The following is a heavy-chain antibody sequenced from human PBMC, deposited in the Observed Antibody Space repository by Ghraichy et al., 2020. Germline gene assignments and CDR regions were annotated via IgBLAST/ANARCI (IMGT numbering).Heavy chain of an antibody. Sequence: SETLSLTCTVSGGSISSSSYYWGWIRQPPGKGLEWIGSIYYSGSTYYNPSLKSRVTISVDTSKNQFSLKLSSVTAADTAVYYCARRSNDFWSGYGYYYYYGMDVWGQGTTVTVSS. V-gene: IGHV4-39*01. J-gene: IGHJ6*02. CDR3: ARRSNDFWSGYGYYYYYGMDV. D-gene: IGHD3-3*01. CDR2: IYYSGST. CDR1: GGSISSSSYY.